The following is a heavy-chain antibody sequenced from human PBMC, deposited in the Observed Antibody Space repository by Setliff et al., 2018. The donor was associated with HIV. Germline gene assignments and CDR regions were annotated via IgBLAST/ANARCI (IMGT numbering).Heavy chain of an antibody. Sequence: ASVKVSCKASGYNFTSYAMHWVRQAPGQRLEWMGWINTGNGNTNYAQKVQGRVTMTTDTSTSTAYMELRSLRSDDTAVYYCARSEGQWLRPEGALCDYWGQGTLVTVLL. CDR3: ARSEGQWLRPEGALCDY. CDR2: INTGNGNT. CDR1: GYNFTSYA. D-gene: IGHD5-12*01. J-gene: IGHJ4*02. V-gene: IGHV1-3*04.